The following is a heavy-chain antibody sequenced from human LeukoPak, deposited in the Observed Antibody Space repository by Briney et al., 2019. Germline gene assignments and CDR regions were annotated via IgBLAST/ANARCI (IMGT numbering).Heavy chain of an antibody. CDR1: GGSISSGDYY. CDR2: IYYSGST. CDR3: ARVNVAATLGYFDY. Sequence: SQTLSLTCTVSGGSISSGDYYWSWIRQPPGKGLEWIGYIYYSGSTYYNPPLKSRVTISVDTSKNQFSLKLSSVTAADTAVYYCARVNVAATLGYFDYWGQGTLVTVSS. V-gene: IGHV4-30-4*01. J-gene: IGHJ4*02. D-gene: IGHD2-15*01.